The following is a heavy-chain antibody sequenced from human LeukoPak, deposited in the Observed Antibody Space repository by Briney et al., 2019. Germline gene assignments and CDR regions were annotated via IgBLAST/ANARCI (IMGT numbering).Heavy chain of an antibody. CDR1: GFTFSSYA. Sequence: GGSLRLSCAASGFTFSSYAMHWVRQAPGKGLEWVAVISYDGSNKYYADSVKGRFTISRDNSKDTLYLQMNSLRAEDTAVYYCARVPGYDSSGYFDYWGQGTLVTVSS. V-gene: IGHV3-30*04. J-gene: IGHJ4*02. CDR2: ISYDGSNK. D-gene: IGHD3-22*01. CDR3: ARVPGYDSSGYFDY.